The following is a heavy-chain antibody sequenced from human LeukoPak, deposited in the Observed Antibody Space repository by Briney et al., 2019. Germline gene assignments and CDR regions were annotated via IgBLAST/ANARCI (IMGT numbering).Heavy chain of an antibody. V-gene: IGHV3-21*01. CDR3: ARTLGSSSWYYFDY. CDR1: GFTFSSYH. D-gene: IGHD6-13*01. J-gene: IGHJ4*02. Sequence: RAGGSLRLSCAASGFTFSSYHVNWVRQAPGKGLEWVSSISSSSMYIYYADSVKGQFTISRDNAKNSLYLQMNSLRAEDTAMYYCARTLGSSSWYYFDYWGQGTLVTVSS. CDR2: ISSSSMYI.